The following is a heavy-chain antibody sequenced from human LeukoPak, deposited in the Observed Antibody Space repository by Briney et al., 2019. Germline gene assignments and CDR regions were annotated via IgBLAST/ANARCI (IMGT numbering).Heavy chain of an antibody. CDR3: ARPRREMATIIDYYYYGMDV. J-gene: IGHJ6*02. CDR2: IIPIFGTA. Sequence: SVKVSCKASGYTFTIYAMNWVRQAPGQGLEWMGGIIPIFGTANYAQKFQGRVTITADESTSTAYMELSSLRSEDTAVYYCARPRREMATIIDYYYYGMDVWGQGTTVTVSS. V-gene: IGHV1-69*13. CDR1: GYTFTIYA. D-gene: IGHD5-24*01.